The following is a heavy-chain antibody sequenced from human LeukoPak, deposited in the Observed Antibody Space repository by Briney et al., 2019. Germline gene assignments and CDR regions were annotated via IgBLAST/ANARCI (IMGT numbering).Heavy chain of an antibody. V-gene: IGHV3-11*06. CDR1: GFTFSDSY. J-gene: IGHJ4*02. CDR2: ISSSSSDT. CDR3: ARGSRTIKLGDDY. Sequence: PGRSLRLSCAASGFTFSDSYMSWIRQTPGKGLEWLSYISSSSSDTNYADSVKGLFTISRDNAKNSLYLQMNSLRAEDTAVYYCARGSRTIKLGDDYWGQGTLVTVSS. D-gene: IGHD5-24*01.